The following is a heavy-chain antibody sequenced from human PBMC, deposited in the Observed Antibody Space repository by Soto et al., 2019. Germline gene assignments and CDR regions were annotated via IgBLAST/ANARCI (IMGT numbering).Heavy chain of an antibody. CDR1: GYSFTDYH. V-gene: IGHV1-2*04. CDR2: INPKSGGT. D-gene: IGHD2-8*01. Sequence: ASVKVSCKASGYSFTDYHIHWVRQAPGQGLEWLGRINPKSGGTSTAQKFQGWVTMTRDRSISTVYMELTRLGSDDTAVYFCVRGHSTDCSNGVCSFFYNHEMDVWGQGTTVTSP. J-gene: IGHJ6*02. CDR3: VRGHSTDCSNGVCSFFYNHEMDV.